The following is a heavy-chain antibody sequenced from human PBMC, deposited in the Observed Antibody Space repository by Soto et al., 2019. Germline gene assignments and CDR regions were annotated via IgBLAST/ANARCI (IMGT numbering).Heavy chain of an antibody. J-gene: IGHJ4*02. Sequence: GGSLRLSCAVSGFTFSAYWMHWVRQVPGKGLTWVSRISDDGSTATYADSVKGRFVISRDNAKNSLYLEMNTLRADDSGLYYCARGPRVSSTGTGAHWGRGTLVTVSS. CDR3: ARGPRVSSTGTGAH. CDR1: GFTFSAYW. CDR2: ISDDGSTA. V-gene: IGHV3-74*01. D-gene: IGHD1-1*01.